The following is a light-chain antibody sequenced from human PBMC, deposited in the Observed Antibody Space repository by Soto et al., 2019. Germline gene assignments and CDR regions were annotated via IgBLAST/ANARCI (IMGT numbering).Light chain of an antibody. CDR3: SSYTSSSTRCV. J-gene: IGLJ1*01. Sequence: QSVLAQPASVSGSPGQSTTIYCTGTNSDVGGYNYVSWYQQDPGKVPKLMIYDVSNRPSGVSNRFSGSKSGNTASLSISVLQAEDEVDYYCSSYTSSSTRCVFGTGTKVTVL. CDR2: DVS. V-gene: IGLV2-14*01. CDR1: NSDVGGYNY.